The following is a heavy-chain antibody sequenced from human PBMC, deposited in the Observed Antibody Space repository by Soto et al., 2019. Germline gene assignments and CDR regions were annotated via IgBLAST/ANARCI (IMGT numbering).Heavy chain of an antibody. CDR1: GFTFSSYA. Sequence: EVQLLESGGGLVQPGGSLRLSCAASGFTFSSYALSWVRQAPGKGLEWVSVISDSGSSTYYADSVKGRFTLSSDNSMNMRYLQMNRLRAEDTAVYYCAKDRFGPHDAFDTWGQGTMVTVSS. J-gene: IGHJ3*02. CDR3: AKDRFGPHDAFDT. CDR2: ISDSGSST. D-gene: IGHD3-16*01. V-gene: IGHV3-23*01.